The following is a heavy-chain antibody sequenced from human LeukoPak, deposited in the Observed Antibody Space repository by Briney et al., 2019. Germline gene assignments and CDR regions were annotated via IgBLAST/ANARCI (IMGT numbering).Heavy chain of an antibody. CDR1: EFTFSSYS. CDR2: ISSSCSYI. J-gene: IGHJ4*02. D-gene: IGHD2-2*01. Sequence: GGSLRLSCAASEFTFSSYSMNWVRQAPGKGLEWVSSISSSCSYIYYADSVKGRFTISRDNAKNSLYLQMNSLRAEDAAVYYCASFHQLLAFDYWGQGTLVTVSS. V-gene: IGHV3-21*01. CDR3: ASFHQLLAFDY.